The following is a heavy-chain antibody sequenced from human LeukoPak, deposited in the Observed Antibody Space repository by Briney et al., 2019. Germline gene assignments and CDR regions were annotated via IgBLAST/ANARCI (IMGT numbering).Heavy chain of an antibody. V-gene: IGHV3-23*01. CDR2: ISGSGGST. J-gene: IGHJ4*02. CDR1: GFTFSSYA. CDR3: AKDRLPLEWLYYFDY. D-gene: IGHD3-3*01. Sequence: GGSLRLSCAASGFTFSSYAMSWVRQAPGKGLEWVSAISGSGGSTYYADSVKGRFTISRDNSKNTLYLQMNSLRAEDTAVYYCAKDRLPLEWLYYFDYWGQGTLVTVSS.